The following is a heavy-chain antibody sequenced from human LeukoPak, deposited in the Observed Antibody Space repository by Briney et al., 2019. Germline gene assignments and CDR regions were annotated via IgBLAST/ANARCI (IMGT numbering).Heavy chain of an antibody. CDR3: ARGMEWELPEFDY. Sequence: ASVKVSCKASGYTFTSYDINWVRQATGQGLEWMGWMNPDSGNTGYAQKFQGRVTMTRNTSISTAYMELSSLRSEDTAVYYCARGMEWELPEFDYWGQGTLVTVSS. V-gene: IGHV1-8*02. CDR2: MNPDSGNT. CDR1: GYTFTSYD. D-gene: IGHD1-26*01. J-gene: IGHJ4*02.